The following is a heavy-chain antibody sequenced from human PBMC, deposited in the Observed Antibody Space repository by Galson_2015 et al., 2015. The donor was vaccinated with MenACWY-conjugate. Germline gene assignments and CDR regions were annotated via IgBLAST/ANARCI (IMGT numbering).Heavy chain of an antibody. Sequence: SVKVSCKASGYTFTLYAMHWVRQAPGQGLEWMGWINAGNGNTKYSQKFQDRVTITRDISASTVYMELTSLGSEDTAVYYCARDYGSGTPLDYWGQGTLVTVSS. CDR2: INAGNGNT. CDR3: ARDYGSGTPLDY. V-gene: IGHV1-3*01. CDR1: GYTFTLYA. J-gene: IGHJ4*02. D-gene: IGHD3-10*01.